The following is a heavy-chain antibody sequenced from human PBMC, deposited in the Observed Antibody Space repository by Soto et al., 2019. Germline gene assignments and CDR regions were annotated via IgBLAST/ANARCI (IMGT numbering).Heavy chain of an antibody. V-gene: IGHV4-59*08. CDR1: GGYIISYY. Sequence: SETLSLTCTVAGGYIISYYWTWIRQQTGKGLEWIGYIHYSGSTNYKPSLRSRVTISVDTSKNQFSLKLSSVTAADTAVYYCARLGTYGSGSYVWENWFDPWGQGTLVTVSS. CDR2: IHYSGST. D-gene: IGHD3-10*01. J-gene: IGHJ5*02. CDR3: ARLGTYGSGSYVWENWFDP.